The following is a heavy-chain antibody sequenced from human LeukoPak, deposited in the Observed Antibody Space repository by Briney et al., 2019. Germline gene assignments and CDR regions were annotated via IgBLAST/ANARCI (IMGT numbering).Heavy chain of an antibody. CDR1: KFNFNSYG. D-gene: IGHD5-12*01. Sequence: PGGSLRLSCTTSKFNFNSYGMTWVRQAPGRGLEWVSSISGSGGSTQYAASVQGRFTISRDNSKNTLYLQMNSLRAEDTAVYYCARDFLYSGYVGDPFDYWGQGTLVTVSS. CDR3: ARDFLYSGYVGDPFDY. V-gene: IGHV3-23*01. J-gene: IGHJ4*02. CDR2: ISGSGGST.